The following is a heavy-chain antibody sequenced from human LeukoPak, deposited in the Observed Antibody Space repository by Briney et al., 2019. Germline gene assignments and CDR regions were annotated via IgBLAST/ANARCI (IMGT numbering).Heavy chain of an antibody. Sequence: HSEPLSLTCAVYGGSFSGYYWSWTRQPPGKGLEWIGEINHSGSTNYNPSLKSRVTISVDTSKNQFTLKLSSVTAADTAVYYCARSTPASGADYYYGMDVWGQGTTVTVSS. J-gene: IGHJ6*02. CDR3: ARSTPASGADYYYGMDV. CDR1: GGSFSGYY. CDR2: INHSGST. V-gene: IGHV4-34*01. D-gene: IGHD3-10*01.